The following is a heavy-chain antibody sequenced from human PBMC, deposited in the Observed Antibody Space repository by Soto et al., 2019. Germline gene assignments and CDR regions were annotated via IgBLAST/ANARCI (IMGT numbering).Heavy chain of an antibody. D-gene: IGHD3-22*01. CDR1: GFTFSDYD. CDR2: ISGSGSTT. J-gene: IGHJ6*02. Sequence: GGSLRLSCAASGFTFSDYDMNWVRQAPGKGLEWVTYISGSGSTTYYADSVKGRFTISRDSAKNSVHLHMNSLTDEDTAVYYCARAFGYYETSGYYGAFYYHGMDVWGQGTTVTVSS. V-gene: IGHV3-48*02. CDR3: ARAFGYYETSGYYGAFYYHGMDV.